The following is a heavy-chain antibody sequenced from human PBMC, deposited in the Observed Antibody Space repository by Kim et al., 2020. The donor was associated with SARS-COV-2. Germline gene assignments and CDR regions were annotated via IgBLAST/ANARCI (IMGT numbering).Heavy chain of an antibody. Sequence: SETLSLTCAVSGGSISSSNWWSWVRQPPGKGLEWIGEIYHSGSTNYNPSLKSRVTISVDKSKNQFSLKLSSVTAADTAVYYCARMDGLDRFTSTAMSGAERYAFDIWGQGTMVTVSS. J-gene: IGHJ3*02. CDR2: IYHSGST. CDR1: GGSISSSNW. CDR3: ARMDGLDRFTSTAMSGAERYAFDI. D-gene: IGHD2-2*01. V-gene: IGHV4-4*02.